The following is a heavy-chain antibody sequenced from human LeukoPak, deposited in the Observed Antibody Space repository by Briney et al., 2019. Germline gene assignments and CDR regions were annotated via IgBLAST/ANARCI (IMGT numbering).Heavy chain of an antibody. Sequence: KPSETLSLTCTVSGGSISSYYWSWIRQPPGKGLEWIGYIYYSGSTNYNPSLKSRVTISVDTSKNQFSLKLSSVTAADTAVYYCARVSPGIAAAGTPYFDYWGQGTLVTVSS. D-gene: IGHD6-13*01. CDR2: IYYSGST. V-gene: IGHV4-59*01. CDR1: GGSISSYY. CDR3: ARVSPGIAAAGTPYFDY. J-gene: IGHJ4*02.